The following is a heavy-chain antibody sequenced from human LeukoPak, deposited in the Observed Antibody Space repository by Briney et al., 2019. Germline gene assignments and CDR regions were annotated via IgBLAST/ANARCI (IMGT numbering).Heavy chain of an antibody. CDR3: ARAGGYCSSTSCPTRINWFDP. J-gene: IGHJ5*02. D-gene: IGHD2-2*01. CDR2: IYYSGST. CDR1: GGSISSSSYY. V-gene: IGHV4-39*07. Sequence: SETLSLTCTVSGGSISSSSYYWGWIRQPPGKGLEWIGSIYYSGSTNYNPSLKSRVTISVDTSKNQFSLKLSSVTAADTAVYYCARAGGYCSSTSCPTRINWFDPWGQGTLVTVSS.